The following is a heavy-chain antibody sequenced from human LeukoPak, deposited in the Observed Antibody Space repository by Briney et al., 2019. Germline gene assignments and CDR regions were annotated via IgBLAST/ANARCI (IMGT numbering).Heavy chain of an antibody. V-gene: IGHV1-69*04. J-gene: IGHJ4*02. Sequence: ASVKVSCKASGYTFTSYYMHWVRQAPGQGLEWMGRIIPILGIANYAQKFQGRVTITADKSTSTAYMELSSLRSEDTAVYYCARDLIAVALFDYWGQGTLVTVSS. D-gene: IGHD6-19*01. CDR2: IIPILGIA. CDR1: GYTFTSYY. CDR3: ARDLIAVALFDY.